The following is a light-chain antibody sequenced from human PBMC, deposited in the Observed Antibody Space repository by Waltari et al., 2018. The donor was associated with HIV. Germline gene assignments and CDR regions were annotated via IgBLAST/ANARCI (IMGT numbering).Light chain of an antibody. CDR3: QKYETLPPMYT. V-gene: IGKV1-33*01. CDR1: QDIKRY. J-gene: IGKJ2*01. Sequence: DIQMTQSPSSLSASVGDRVTITCQASQDIKRYLNWYQQKPGKSPKLLIYDASDLETGVPPRFSGRGSGTDFTVTNTNLQPEDFATYYCQKYETLPPMYTFGQGTKLEIK. CDR2: DAS.